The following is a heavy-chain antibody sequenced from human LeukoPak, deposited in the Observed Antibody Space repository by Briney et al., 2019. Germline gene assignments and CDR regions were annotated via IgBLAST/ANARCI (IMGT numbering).Heavy chain of an antibody. V-gene: IGHV3-49*04. CDR1: GFTFGDYA. CDR2: IRSQIYGGTP. CDR3: TRDQTPYY. J-gene: IGHJ4*02. Sequence: GGSLRLSCTASGFTFGDYAMTWVRQAPGKGLEWVGFIRSQIYGGTPEYAASVKGRFTISRDDSEGVVYLQMNSLKTEDTAVYYCTRDQTPYYWGQGTLVTVSS.